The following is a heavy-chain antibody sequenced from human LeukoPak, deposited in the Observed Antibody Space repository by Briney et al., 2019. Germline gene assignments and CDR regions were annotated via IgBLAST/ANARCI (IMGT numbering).Heavy chain of an antibody. J-gene: IGHJ4*02. D-gene: IGHD3-10*01. Sequence: ASVKVSCKASGYTFTSYYMHWVRQAPGQGLEWMGIINPSGGSTSYAQKFQGRVTMTRDTSASTAYMELSSLRSEDTAVYYCARTLGEPNFDYWGQGTLVTVSS. CDR1: GYTFTSYY. V-gene: IGHV1-46*01. CDR2: INPSGGST. CDR3: ARTLGEPNFDY.